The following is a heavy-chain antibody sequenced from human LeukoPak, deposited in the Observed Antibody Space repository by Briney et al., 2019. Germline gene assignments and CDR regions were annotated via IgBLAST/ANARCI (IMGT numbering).Heavy chain of an antibody. CDR3: AKVSWSRGWCFDY. CDR1: GFTFSSYA. Sequence: GGSLRLSCAASGFTFSSYAMSWVRQAPGKGLEWGSAISGSGGSTYYADSVKGRFTISRDNSKNTLYLQMNSLRAEEPAVYYCAKVSWSRGWCFDYWGQGTLVTVSS. V-gene: IGHV3-23*01. J-gene: IGHJ4*02. CDR2: ISGSGGST. D-gene: IGHD6-19*01.